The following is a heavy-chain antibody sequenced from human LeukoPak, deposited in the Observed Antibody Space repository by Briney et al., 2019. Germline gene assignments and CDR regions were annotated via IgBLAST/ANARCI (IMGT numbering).Heavy chain of an antibody. J-gene: IGHJ5*02. CDR3: ARKYGPAPNWFDP. D-gene: IGHD3-10*01. CDR1: GGSFSGYY. Sequence: SETLSLTCAVYGGSFSGYYWSWIRQPPGKGLEWIGEINHSGSTNYNPSLKSRVTISVDTSKNQFSLKLSSVTAADTAVYYCARKYGPAPNWFDPWGQGTLVTVSS. CDR2: INHSGST. V-gene: IGHV4-34*01.